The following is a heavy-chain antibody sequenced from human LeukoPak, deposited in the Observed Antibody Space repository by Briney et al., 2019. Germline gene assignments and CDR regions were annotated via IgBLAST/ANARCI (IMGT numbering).Heavy chain of an antibody. Sequence: TGGSLRLSCAASGFTFSTYAMSWVRQAPGKGLEWVSSISSSSSYIYYADSVKGRFTISRDNAKNSLYLQMNSLRAEDTAVYYCARAFLLYGSGSHYWGQGTLVTVSS. J-gene: IGHJ4*02. V-gene: IGHV3-21*01. CDR3: ARAFLLYGSGSHY. CDR2: ISSSSSYI. D-gene: IGHD3-10*01. CDR1: GFTFSTYA.